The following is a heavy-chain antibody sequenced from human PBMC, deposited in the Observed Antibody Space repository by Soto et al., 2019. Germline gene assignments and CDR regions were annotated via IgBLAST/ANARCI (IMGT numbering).Heavy chain of an antibody. CDR1: GYPFIDYT. J-gene: IGHJ4*02. CDR3: AREGAHYTPLDH. D-gene: IGHD2-15*01. V-gene: IGHV1-3*01. CDR2: INVGNGNT. Sequence: ASVKVSCQGSGYPFIDYTIHWVRQAPGQGLEWMGWINVGNGNTGYSRKFQGRVTNARDMSASTAYIEVTSLTSEDTAIYYCAREGAHYTPLDHWGQGTLVTVSS.